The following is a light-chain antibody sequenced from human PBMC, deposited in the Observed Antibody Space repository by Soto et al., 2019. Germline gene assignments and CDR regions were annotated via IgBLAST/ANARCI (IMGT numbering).Light chain of an antibody. CDR2: DDR. V-gene: IGLV3-21*02. Sequence: SYELTQPPSVSVAPGQTATITCGGSNIGSKSVHWYQQRPGQAPVLVVYDDRDRPSGIPDRFSGSNSGNTATLTISRVEVGDEADYHCQEGDSTLDQMIFGGGTKVTVL. J-gene: IGLJ2*01. CDR1: NIGSKS. CDR3: QEGDSTLDQMI.